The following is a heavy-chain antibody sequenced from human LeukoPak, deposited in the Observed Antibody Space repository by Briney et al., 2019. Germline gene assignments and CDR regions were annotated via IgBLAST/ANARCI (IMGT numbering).Heavy chain of an antibody. V-gene: IGHV1-18*01. CDR2: ISAYNGNT. CDR1: GYTFTTYG. J-gene: IGHJ6*02. Sequence: AASVKVPCKASGYTFTTYGISWVRQAPGQGLEWMGWISAYNGNTNYAQKLQGRVTMTTDTSTSTAYMELRSLRSDDTAVYYCARAEIFRPHTAMVSYYGMDVWGQGTTVTVSS. D-gene: IGHD5-18*01. CDR3: ARAEIFRPHTAMVSYYGMDV.